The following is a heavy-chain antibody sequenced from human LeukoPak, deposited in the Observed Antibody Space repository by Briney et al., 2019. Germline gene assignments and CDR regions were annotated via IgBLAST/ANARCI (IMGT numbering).Heavy chain of an antibody. Sequence: GGSLRLSCAASGFTFSSYSMNWVRQAPGKGLEWVSYISSSSSTIYYADSVKGRFTISRDNAKNSLYLQMNSLRAEDTAVYYCAREKEWLLYFGFDYWGQGTLVTVSS. CDR3: AREKEWLLYFGFDY. J-gene: IGHJ4*02. CDR2: ISSSSSTI. D-gene: IGHD3-3*01. V-gene: IGHV3-48*01. CDR1: GFTFSSYS.